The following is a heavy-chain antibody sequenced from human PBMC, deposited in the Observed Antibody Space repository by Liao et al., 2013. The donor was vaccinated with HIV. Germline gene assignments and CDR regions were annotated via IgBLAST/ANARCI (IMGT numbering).Heavy chain of an antibody. CDR1: GVSLSGSY. CDR3: ARGPCSSSNCYKGSIPY. J-gene: IGHJ4*02. CDR2: IIHSGSP. D-gene: IGHD2-2*02. V-gene: IGHV4-34*02. Sequence: QVELLQWGGGVLKPSDTLSLTCGVYGVSLSGSYWSWLRQPPGKGLEWIGEIIHSGSPNYNPSLKGRVTISLDTSKSQFSLKLSSVTAADTAVYYCARGPCSSSNCYKGSIPYWGQGTLVTVSS.